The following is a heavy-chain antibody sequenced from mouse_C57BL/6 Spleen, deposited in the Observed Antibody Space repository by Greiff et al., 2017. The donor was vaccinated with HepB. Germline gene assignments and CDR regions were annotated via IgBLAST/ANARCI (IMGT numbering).Heavy chain of an antibody. V-gene: IGHV1-64*01. Sequence: VQLQQPGAELVKPGASVKLSCKASGYTFTSYWMHWVKQRPGQGLEWIGMIHPNSGSTNYNEKFKSKATMTVDKSSSTAYMQLSSLTSEDSAVYCCARGDGSSYYYYAMDDWGKGTSVTVS. CDR1: GYTFTSYW. J-gene: IGHJ4*01. CDR3: ARGDGSSYYYYAMDD. CDR2: IHPNSGST. D-gene: IGHD1-1*01.